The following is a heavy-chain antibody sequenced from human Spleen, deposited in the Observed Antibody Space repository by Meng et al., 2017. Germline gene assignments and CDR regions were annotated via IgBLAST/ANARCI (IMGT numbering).Heavy chain of an antibody. CDR1: GASISSDNW. V-gene: IGHV4-4*02. CDR2: IYHSGST. Sequence: QVQLKQWGAGLLKPSETLSLTCAVYGASISSDNWWSWVRQPPGKGLEWIGEIYHSGSTNYNPSLKSRITISVDKPKNQFSLTLSSVTAADTAVYYCTKNDFYCLGYWGQGTLVTVSS. D-gene: IGHD2-21*01. CDR3: TKNDFYCLGY. J-gene: IGHJ4*02.